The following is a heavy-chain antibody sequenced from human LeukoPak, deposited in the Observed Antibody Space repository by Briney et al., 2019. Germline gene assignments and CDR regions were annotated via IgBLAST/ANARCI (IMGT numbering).Heavy chain of an antibody. V-gene: IGHV3-23*01. CDR2: ISGSGGST. CDR3: AKDLDPYYYDSSGYYSGFDY. Sequence: PGGSLRLSCAASGYTFSSYAMSWVRQAPGKGLEWVSAISGSGGSTYYADSVKGRFTISRDNSKNTLYLQMNSLRAEDTAVYYCAKDLDPYYYDSSGYYSGFDYWRQGTLVTVSS. CDR1: GYTFSSYA. D-gene: IGHD3-22*01. J-gene: IGHJ4*02.